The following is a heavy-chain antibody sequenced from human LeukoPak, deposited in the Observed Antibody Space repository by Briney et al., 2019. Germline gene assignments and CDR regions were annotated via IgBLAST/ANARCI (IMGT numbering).Heavy chain of an antibody. V-gene: IGHV4-4*07. CDR3: ASGYYDSTGWR. J-gene: IGHJ4*02. CDR2: IFTSGST. Sequence: PSETLSLTCTVSGGSISSHYWRWIRQPAGKGLEWIGRIFTSGSTNYNPSLKRRLTISVDTSKNQFSLKLSSVTAADTAVYYCASGYYDSTGWRWGQGTLVTVSS. D-gene: IGHD3-22*01. CDR1: GGSISSHY.